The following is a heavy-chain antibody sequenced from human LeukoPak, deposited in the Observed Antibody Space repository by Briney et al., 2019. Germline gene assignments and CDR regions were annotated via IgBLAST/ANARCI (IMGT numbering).Heavy chain of an antibody. J-gene: IGHJ4*02. Sequence: PSETLSLTYTVSNYSISSGYYWGWIRQPPGKGLEWIGSIYYSGSTYYNPSLKSRVTISVDTSKNQFSLKLSSVTAADTAVYYCARHKITMVLDYWGQGTLVTVSS. V-gene: IGHV4-38-2*02. D-gene: IGHD3-10*01. CDR2: IYYSGST. CDR1: NYSISSGYY. CDR3: ARHKITMVLDY.